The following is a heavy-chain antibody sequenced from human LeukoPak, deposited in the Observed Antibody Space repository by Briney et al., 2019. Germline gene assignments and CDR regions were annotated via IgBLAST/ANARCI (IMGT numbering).Heavy chain of an antibody. V-gene: IGHV4-34*01. CDR3: SRGSIVAGLDARPFDY. CDR2: INHRGST. CDR1: GGSFSDHY. Sequence: SETLSLTCAVYGGSFSDHYWSWIRQPPGEGLEWIGEINHRGSTNYNPSLKSRVTISVDTSKSQFSLKVNSVTAADTAVYFCSRGSIVAGLDARPFDYWGQGTLVAVSS. D-gene: IGHD2-2*01. J-gene: IGHJ4*02.